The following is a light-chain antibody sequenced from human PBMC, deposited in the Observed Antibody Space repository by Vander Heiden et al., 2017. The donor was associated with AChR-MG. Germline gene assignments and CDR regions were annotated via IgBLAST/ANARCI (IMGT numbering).Light chain of an antibody. Sequence: VLPQSPLSLSVTLGQPATISCTSSQSLVHRGGDTFLDWFQQRPGQSPRRLIYRVSNRDSGVPDRFSGSGSGTDFTLKISRVEAEDVGDYYCIQATHWPWTFGQGTKVEIK. CDR1: QSLVHRGGDTF. J-gene: IGKJ1*01. CDR3: IQATHWPWT. V-gene: IGKV2-30*02. CDR2: RVS.